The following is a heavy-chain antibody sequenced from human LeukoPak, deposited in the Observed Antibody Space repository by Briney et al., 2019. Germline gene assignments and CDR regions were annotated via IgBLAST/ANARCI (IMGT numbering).Heavy chain of an antibody. CDR1: GYTFTNYY. D-gene: IGHD4-17*01. J-gene: IGHJ4*02. CDR2: INPGGDNT. Sequence: ASVKVSCKASGYTFTNYYIHWVRQAPGQGLEWMGLINPGGDNTNYAQNFQGRVTMTRDTSISTAYMELSRLRSDDTAVYYCARDGVTTVTTYDYWGQGTLVTVSS. CDR3: ARDGVTTVTTYDY. V-gene: IGHV1-46*01.